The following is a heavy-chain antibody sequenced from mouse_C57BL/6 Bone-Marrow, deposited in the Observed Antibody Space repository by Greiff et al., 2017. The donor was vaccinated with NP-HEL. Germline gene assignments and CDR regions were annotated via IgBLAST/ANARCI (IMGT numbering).Heavy chain of an antibody. J-gene: IGHJ3*01. D-gene: IGHD1-1*01. CDR3: AREETTVPFAY. V-gene: IGHV1-63*01. CDR1: GYTFPNSW. CDR2: FYPGGGIP. Sequence: VQLRESGAELVRPGTSVKMSCKASGYTFPNSWIGWAKQRPGHGLGWIGDFYPGGGIPTYNEKFKGKATLTADKSSSSAYMQFSSLTSEDSAIYYCAREETTVPFAYWGKGTLVTVSA.